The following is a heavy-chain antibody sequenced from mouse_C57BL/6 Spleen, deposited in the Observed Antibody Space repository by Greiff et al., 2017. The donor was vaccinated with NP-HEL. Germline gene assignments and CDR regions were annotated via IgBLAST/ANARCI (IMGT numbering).Heavy chain of an antibody. CDR3: ARRHYYGSSTWFAY. V-gene: IGHV1-18*01. CDR2: INPNNGGT. CDR1: GYTFTDYN. D-gene: IGHD1-1*01. J-gene: IGHJ3*01. Sequence: EVQLQQSGPELVKPGASVKIPCKASGYTFTDYNMDWVKQSHGKSLEWIGDINPNNGGTIYNQKFKGKATLTVDKSSSTAYMELRSLTSEDTAVYYCARRHYYGSSTWFAYWGQGTLVTVSA.